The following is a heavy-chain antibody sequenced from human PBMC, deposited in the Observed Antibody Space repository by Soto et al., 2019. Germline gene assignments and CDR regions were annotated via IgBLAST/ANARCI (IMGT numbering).Heavy chain of an antibody. D-gene: IGHD7-27*01. CDR2: IYYNGNT. V-gene: IGHV4-59*11. CDR1: GGSISNHY. Sequence: QVQLQESGPGLVKPSETLSLTCIVSGGSISNHYWSWIRQPPGKGLEWIGYIYYNGNTNYNPPLNSRVTMSVDTSKNQISLKLSSVTAADTAVYYCTRANWYSEYWGQGTLVTVSS. CDR3: TRANWYSEY. J-gene: IGHJ4*02.